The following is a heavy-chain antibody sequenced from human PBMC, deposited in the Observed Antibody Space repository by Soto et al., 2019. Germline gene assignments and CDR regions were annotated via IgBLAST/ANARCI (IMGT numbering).Heavy chain of an antibody. D-gene: IGHD3-22*01. Sequence: ASVKVSCKASGYTFTSYGISWVRQAPGQGLEWMGWISAYNGNTNYAQKLQGRVTMTTDTSTSTAYMELRSLRSDDTAVYYCARVRYYDSSGYSIPDAFDIWGQGTMVTVSS. CDR2: ISAYNGNT. CDR1: GYTFTSYG. CDR3: ARVRYYDSSGYSIPDAFDI. J-gene: IGHJ3*02. V-gene: IGHV1-18*01.